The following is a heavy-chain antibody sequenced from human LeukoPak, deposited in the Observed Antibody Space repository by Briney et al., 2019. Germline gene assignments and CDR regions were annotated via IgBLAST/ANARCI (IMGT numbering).Heavy chain of an antibody. CDR3: ARERYDFWSGYYTYYYYYMDV. V-gene: IGHV4-4*07. D-gene: IGHD3-3*01. CDR1: GGSIRSYY. Sequence: PSETLSLTCTVSGGSIRSYYWSWIRQPAGKGLEWIGRIYTSGSTNYNPSLKSRVTMSVDTSKNQFSLKLSSVTAADTAVYYCARERYDFWSGYYTYYYYYMDVWGKGTTVTVSS. J-gene: IGHJ6*03. CDR2: IYTSGST.